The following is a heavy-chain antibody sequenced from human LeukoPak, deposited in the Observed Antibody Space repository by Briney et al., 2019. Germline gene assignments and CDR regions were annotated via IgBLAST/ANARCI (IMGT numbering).Heavy chain of an antibody. CDR1: GFTFSAFH. V-gene: IGHV3-73*01. CDR3: TTYTSGHY. D-gene: IGHD6-19*01. Sequence: GGSLRLSCAASGFTFSAFHMHWVRQASGKGLEWVGRITTKANSSATAYAASVKGRFTVSRDDSKNTAYLQMSSLKTEDTAVYYCTTYTSGHYWGQGTLVTVSS. J-gene: IGHJ4*02. CDR2: ITTKANSSAT.